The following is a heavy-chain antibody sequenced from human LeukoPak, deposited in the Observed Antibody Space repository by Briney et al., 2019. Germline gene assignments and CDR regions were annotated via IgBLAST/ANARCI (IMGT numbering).Heavy chain of an antibody. CDR1: GFTFNIYS. CDR3: ARDRGRYYDSRGFYWGYYFDS. Sequence: GGSLRLSCRASGFTFNIYSVNWVRRARGEGLEWVSTIICCGDRTYYADSVKGRFTISRDNSKDTLYMQMSSVRVDDTAVYYCARDRGRYYDSRGFYWGYYFDSWGQGILVTVST. V-gene: IGHV3-23*01. J-gene: IGHJ4*02. CDR2: IICCGDRT. D-gene: IGHD3-22*01.